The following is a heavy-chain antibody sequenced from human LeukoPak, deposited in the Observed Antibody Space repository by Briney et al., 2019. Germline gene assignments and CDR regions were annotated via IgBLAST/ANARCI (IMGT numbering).Heavy chain of an antibody. CDR1: GFTFSSYS. CDR3: AKDSYETYYYGSGSYYKN. V-gene: IGHV3-48*02. Sequence: GGSLRLSCAASGFTFSSYSMNWVRQAPGKGLEWVSYISSSSSTIYYADSVKGRFTISRDNAKNSLYLQMNSLRDEDTAVYYCAKDSYETYYYGSGSYYKNWGQGTLATVSS. CDR2: ISSSSSTI. D-gene: IGHD3-10*01. J-gene: IGHJ4*02.